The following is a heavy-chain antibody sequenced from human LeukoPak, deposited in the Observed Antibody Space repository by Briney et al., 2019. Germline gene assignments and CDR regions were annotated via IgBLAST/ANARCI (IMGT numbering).Heavy chain of an antibody. CDR3: ARPNRGVVPAAIWYYYYYMDV. CDR2: ISSSRNYI. CDR1: GFTFSTYS. Sequence: GGSLRLSCAASGFTFSTYSMNWVRLAPGKGLEWASSISSSRNYIYYADSVKGRFTISRDNAKNSLYLQMNSLRAEDTAVYYCARPNRGVVPAAIWYYYYYMDVWGKGTTVTVSS. D-gene: IGHD2-2*02. V-gene: IGHV3-21*04. J-gene: IGHJ6*03.